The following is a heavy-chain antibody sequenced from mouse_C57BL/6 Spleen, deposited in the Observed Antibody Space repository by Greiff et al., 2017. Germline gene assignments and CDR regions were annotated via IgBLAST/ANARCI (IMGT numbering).Heavy chain of an antibody. D-gene: IGHD3-3*01. V-gene: IGHV5-9*01. CDR3: ARQGDEGAWFAD. Sequence: EVQGVESGGGLVKPGGSLKLSCAASGFTFSSYTMSWVRQTPEKRLEWVATISGGGGNTYYPDSVKGRFTISRDNAKNTLYLQMSSLRSEDTALYYCARQGDEGAWFADWGQGTLVTVSA. CDR2: ISGGGGNT. J-gene: IGHJ3*01. CDR1: GFTFSSYT.